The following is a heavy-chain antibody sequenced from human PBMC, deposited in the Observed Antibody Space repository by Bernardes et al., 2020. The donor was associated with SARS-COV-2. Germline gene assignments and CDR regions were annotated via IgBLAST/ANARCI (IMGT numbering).Heavy chain of an antibody. Sequence: ASVKVSCKASGYTLSNYGISWVRQAPGQGLEWMGWIGGYNGDTLKAEKFQGRITMTTDTSTSTAWMELTSLTSDDTAVYYCARDPKFDFWSGDSDFYFDYWGQGALVTVSS. CDR3: ARDPKFDFWSGDSDFYFDY. CDR1: GYTLSNYG. CDR2: IGGYNGDT. J-gene: IGHJ4*01. D-gene: IGHD3-3*01. V-gene: IGHV1-18*04.